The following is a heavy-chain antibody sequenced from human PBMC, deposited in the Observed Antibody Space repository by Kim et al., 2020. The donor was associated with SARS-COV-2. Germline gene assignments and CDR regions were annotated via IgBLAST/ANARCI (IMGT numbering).Heavy chain of an antibody. Sequence: GESLKISCKGSGYSFTSYWISWVRQMPGKGLEWMGRIDPSDSYTNYSPSFQGHVTISADKSISTAYLQWSSLKASDTAMYYCARHPGYRYCSGGSCYRYGMDVWGQGTTVTVSS. D-gene: IGHD2-15*01. CDR3: ARHPGYRYCSGGSCYRYGMDV. CDR2: IDPSDSYT. V-gene: IGHV5-10-1*01. J-gene: IGHJ6*02. CDR1: GYSFTSYW.